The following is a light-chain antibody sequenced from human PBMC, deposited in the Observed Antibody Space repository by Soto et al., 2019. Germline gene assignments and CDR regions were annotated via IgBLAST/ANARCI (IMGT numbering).Light chain of an antibody. CDR1: SSNIGAGYD. Sequence: QSVLTQPPSVSGAPGQRVTISCTGSSSNIGAGYDVHWYQQLPGTAPKLLIYGNSNRPSGVPDRFSGSKSGTSAALAITGLQAEDEADDYCQSYDSSLSVVVFGGGTKRTVL. V-gene: IGLV1-40*01. CDR2: GNS. J-gene: IGLJ2*01. CDR3: QSYDSSLSVVV.